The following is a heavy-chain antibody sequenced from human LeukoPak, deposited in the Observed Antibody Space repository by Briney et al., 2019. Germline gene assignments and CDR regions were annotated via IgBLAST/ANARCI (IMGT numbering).Heavy chain of an antibody. CDR1: RFTFSSYG. CDR2: IRYDGSNK. D-gene: IGHD3-22*01. J-gene: IGHJ3*02. CDR3: AKAGDYYDSSGQPHDAFDI. Sequence: GGSLRLSCAASRFTFSSYGMHWVRQAPGKGLEWVAFIRYDGSNKYYADSVKGRFTISRDNSKNTLYLQMNSLRAEDTAVYYCAKAGDYYDSSGQPHDAFDIWGQGTMVTVSS. V-gene: IGHV3-30*02.